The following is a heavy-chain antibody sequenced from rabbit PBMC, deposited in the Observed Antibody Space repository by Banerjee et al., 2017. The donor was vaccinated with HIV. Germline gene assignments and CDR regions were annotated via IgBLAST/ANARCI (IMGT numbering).Heavy chain of an antibody. Sequence: QSLEESGGDLVKPGASLTLTCTASGFSFSSSYYMCWVRQAPGKGLEWIGCIYAGSSGSTYYASWAKGRFTISGHNAQNTLYLQLNSLTAADTATYFCTRAAGYGGYGFATGFTLWGQGTWSPS. D-gene: IGHD6-1*01. CDR3: TRAAGYGGYGFATGFTL. CDR1: GFSFSSSYY. J-gene: IGHJ4*01. V-gene: IGHV1S40*01. CDR2: IYAGSSGST.